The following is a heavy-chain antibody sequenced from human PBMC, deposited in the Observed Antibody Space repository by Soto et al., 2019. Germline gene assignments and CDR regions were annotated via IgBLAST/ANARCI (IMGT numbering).Heavy chain of an antibody. J-gene: IGHJ5*02. CDR1: GGSTISSSYY. Sequence: SVTLSLTCTFSGGSTISSSYYWGWIRQPPGKGLEWIGSIYYSGSTYYNPSLKSRVTISVDTSKNQFSLKLSSVTAADTAVYYCARTRQGWFDPWGQGTLVTVSS. CDR2: IYYSGST. CDR3: ARTRQGWFDP. D-gene: IGHD6-25*01. V-gene: IGHV4-39*01.